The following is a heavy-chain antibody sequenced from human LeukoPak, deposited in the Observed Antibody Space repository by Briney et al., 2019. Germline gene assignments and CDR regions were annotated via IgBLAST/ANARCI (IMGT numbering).Heavy chain of an antibody. CDR2: ISGSGGST. D-gene: IGHD6-19*01. V-gene: IGHV3-23*01. CDR1: GFTFSSYA. J-gene: IGHJ4*02. CDR3: AKGPFGYSSGWYWYFDY. Sequence: GGSLRLSCAASGFTFSSYAMSWVRQAPGKGLEWVSAISGSGGSTYYADSVKGRFTISRDNSKNTLYLHMNSLRAEDTAVYYCAKGPFGYSSGWYWYFDYWGQGTLVTVSS.